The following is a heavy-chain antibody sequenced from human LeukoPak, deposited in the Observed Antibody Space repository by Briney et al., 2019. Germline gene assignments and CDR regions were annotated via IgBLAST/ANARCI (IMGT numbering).Heavy chain of an antibody. V-gene: IGHV4-59*01. D-gene: IGHD1-26*01. Sequence: SETLSLTCTVSGGSISSYYWSWIRQPPGEGLEWIGSIYYSGTTNSNPSLKSRATISVDTSKNHLSLKVSSVTAADTAVYYCARGASGTLYDAFDIWGQGTMVTVSP. CDR3: ARGASGTLYDAFDI. CDR2: IYYSGTT. CDR1: GGSISSYY. J-gene: IGHJ3*02.